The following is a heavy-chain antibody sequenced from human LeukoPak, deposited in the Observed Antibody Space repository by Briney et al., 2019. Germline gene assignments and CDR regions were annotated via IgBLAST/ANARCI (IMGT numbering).Heavy chain of an antibody. CDR1: GFTFSSYG. V-gene: IGHV3-23*01. J-gene: IGHJ4*02. D-gene: IGHD3-10*01. CDR3: AKHLWRDLLWFGEGYYFGY. CDR2: ISGTSDST. Sequence: GGSLRLSCAASGFTFSSYGMHWVRQAPGKGLECVSVISGTSDSTYYADSVKGRFTISRDNSKNTLYLQMNSLRVEDTAVYYCAKHLWRDLLWFGEGYYFGYWGQETLVTVSS.